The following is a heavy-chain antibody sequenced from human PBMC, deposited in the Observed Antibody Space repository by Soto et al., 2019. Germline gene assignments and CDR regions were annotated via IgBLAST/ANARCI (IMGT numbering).Heavy chain of an antibody. V-gene: IGHV1-18*01. Sequence: QVQLVQSGAEVKKPGASVKVSCKASGYTFTSYGISWVRQAPGQGLEWMGWISAYNGNTNYAQKLQGRVTMTTDTSTGTAYMELRSLRSDDTALYYCARVEGHYGDPQPFDYWCQGSLVTVSS. CDR3: ARVEGHYGDPQPFDY. J-gene: IGHJ4*02. CDR1: GYTFTSYG. D-gene: IGHD4-17*01. CDR2: ISAYNGNT.